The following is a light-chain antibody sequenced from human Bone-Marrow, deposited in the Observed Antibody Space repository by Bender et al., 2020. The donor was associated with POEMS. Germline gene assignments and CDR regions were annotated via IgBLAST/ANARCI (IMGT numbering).Light chain of an antibody. CDR1: SSKFGSYP. Sequence: QPVLTQPPSASGTPGQRATIPCSGSSSKFGSYPVNWYQQLPGAAPKLVIFNNSQRPSGVPDRFSGSNSGTSASLAIGRLRSDDEANVYCATWYDSLNGWVFGGGTKLSVL. CDR3: ATWYDSLNGWV. V-gene: IGLV1-44*01. CDR2: NNS. J-gene: IGLJ3*02.